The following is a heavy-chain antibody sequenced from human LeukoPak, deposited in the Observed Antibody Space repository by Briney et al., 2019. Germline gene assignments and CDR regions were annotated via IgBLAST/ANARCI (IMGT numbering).Heavy chain of an antibody. J-gene: IGHJ4*02. CDR3: PREGSLSDYCSGGSCYSLLAPRPFDY. Sequence: GGSLRLSCAASGFSFSSYEMNWVRQAPGKGLEWVSYISNTGSTIYYADSVKGRFTISRDNAKNSLYLQMNSLRAEDTAVYYCPREGSLSDYCSGGSCYSLLAPRPFDYWGQGTLVTVSS. D-gene: IGHD2-15*01. CDR1: GFSFSSYE. CDR2: ISNTGSTI. V-gene: IGHV3-48*03.